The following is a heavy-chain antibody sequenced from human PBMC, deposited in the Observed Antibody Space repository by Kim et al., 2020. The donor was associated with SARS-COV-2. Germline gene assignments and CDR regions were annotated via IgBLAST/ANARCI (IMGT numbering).Heavy chain of an antibody. D-gene: IGHD3-9*01. CDR2: ISSSGSTI. Sequence: GGSLRLSCAASGFTFSDYYMSWIRQAPGKGLEWVSYISSSGSTIYYADSVKGRFTISRDNAKNSLYLQMNSLRAEDTAVYYCARDKEYYDILTGYWNGLDYCGQGTLVTVSS. J-gene: IGHJ4*02. V-gene: IGHV3-11*01. CDR1: GFTFSDYY. CDR3: ARDKEYYDILTGYWNGLDY.